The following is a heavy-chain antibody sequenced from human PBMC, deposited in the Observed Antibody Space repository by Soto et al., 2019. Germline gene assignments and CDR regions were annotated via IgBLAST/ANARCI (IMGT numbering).Heavy chain of an antibody. Sequence: SETPSLTCTVSGGSINSYYWTWIRQPPRKGLELMGYIHYSGSTNYNPPLMRRVTISVDSSKNQSSLTVNSVTAGDTAVYYCASRMAAGMYFDYWGQGALVTVSS. CDR3: ASRMAAGMYFDY. D-gene: IGHD6-13*01. J-gene: IGHJ4*02. CDR1: GGSINSYY. V-gene: IGHV4-59*01. CDR2: IHYSGST.